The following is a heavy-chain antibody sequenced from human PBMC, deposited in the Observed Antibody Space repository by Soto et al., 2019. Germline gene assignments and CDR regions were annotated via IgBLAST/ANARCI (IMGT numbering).Heavy chain of an antibody. J-gene: IGHJ4*02. CDR2: ISYDGSNK. CDR3: AKDHEMWLVLIIRPGNLVY. Sequence: QVQLVESGGGVVQPGRSLRLSCAASGFTFSSYGMHWVRQAPGKGLEWVAVISYDGSNKYYADSVKGRFTISRDNSKNRQNRYMNSLSAEETAVYYCAKDHEMWLVLIIRPGNLVYLGQVTLVTVSS. D-gene: IGHD6-19*01. CDR1: GFTFSSYG. V-gene: IGHV3-30*18.